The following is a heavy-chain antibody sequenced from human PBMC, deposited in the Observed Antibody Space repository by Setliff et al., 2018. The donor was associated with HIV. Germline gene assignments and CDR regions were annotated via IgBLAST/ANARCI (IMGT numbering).Heavy chain of an antibody. CDR1: GFTFSSYW. D-gene: IGHD6-13*01. CDR3: ASLIAAAGTGSDWFDP. V-gene: IGHV3-74*01. Sequence: GGSLRLSCAASGFTFSSYWMHWVRQAPGKGLVWVSRINSDGSSTSYADSVKGRFTISRDNAKNTLYLQMNSLRAEDTAVYYCASLIAAAGTGSDWFDPWGQGTLVTV. J-gene: IGHJ5*02. CDR2: INSDGSST.